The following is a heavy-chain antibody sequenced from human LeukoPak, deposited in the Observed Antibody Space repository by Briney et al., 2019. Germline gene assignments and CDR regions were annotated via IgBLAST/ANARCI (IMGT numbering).Heavy chain of an antibody. Sequence: PGGSLRLSCAASGFTFSSYGMHWVRQAPGKGLEGVAVISYDGSNKYYADSGKGRFTISRDNSKNTLFLQMNSLRAEDTAVYYCAKDRTAAGTEFDYWGQGTLVTVSS. D-gene: IGHD6-13*01. V-gene: IGHV3-30*18. CDR3: AKDRTAAGTEFDY. CDR1: GFTFSSYG. J-gene: IGHJ4*02. CDR2: ISYDGSNK.